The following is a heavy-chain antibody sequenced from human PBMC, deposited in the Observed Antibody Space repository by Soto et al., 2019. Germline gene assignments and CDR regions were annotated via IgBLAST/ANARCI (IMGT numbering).Heavy chain of an antibody. CDR2: IDPSDSYT. D-gene: IGHD4-4*01. V-gene: IGHV5-10-1*01. Sequence: PXEXLKISYKCSGYXFTSYLVIWVRHMPGKGLELIGRIDPSDSYTNYSPSFQGHVTISADKSISTSYLQWSSLKSSDTAMYYCARLRMTTHGMDVWGQGTTGTVSS. J-gene: IGHJ6*02. CDR3: ARLRMTTHGMDV. CDR1: GYXFTSYL.